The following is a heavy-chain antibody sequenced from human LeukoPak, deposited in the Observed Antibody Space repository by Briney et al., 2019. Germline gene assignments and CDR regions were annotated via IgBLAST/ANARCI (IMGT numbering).Heavy chain of an antibody. CDR2: ISSSGGTT. CDR1: GFTFSSYE. V-gene: IGHV3-23*01. Sequence: GGSLRLSCAASGFTFSSYEMNWVRQAPGKGLEWVSDISSSGGTTYYADSVKGRVTISRDNSKNTLYLQMNSLRPEDTAVYYCAKFSSSGWSRSTNKWGQGTLVTVSS. D-gene: IGHD6-19*01. J-gene: IGHJ4*02. CDR3: AKFSSSGWSRSTNK.